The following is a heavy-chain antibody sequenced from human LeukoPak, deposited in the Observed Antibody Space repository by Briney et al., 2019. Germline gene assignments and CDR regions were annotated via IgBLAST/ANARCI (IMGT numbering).Heavy chain of an antibody. Sequence: PSETLSLTCTVSGGSIGLYYWAWIRQPPGKGLEWIGYIFHTGSTNYNPSLKSRLTISVDTSRNQFSLRLGSVTAADTAVYYCARHQHAGREHYYGIDVWGQGTTVSVSS. V-gene: IGHV4-59*08. CDR1: GGSIGLYY. CDR3: ARHQHAGREHYYGIDV. J-gene: IGHJ6*02. CDR2: IFHTGST. D-gene: IGHD1-26*01.